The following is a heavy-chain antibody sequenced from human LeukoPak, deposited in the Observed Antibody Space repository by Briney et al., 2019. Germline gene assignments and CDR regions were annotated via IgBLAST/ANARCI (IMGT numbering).Heavy chain of an antibody. CDR3: ALRSLIAAVIDY. CDR1: GYTISSYG. V-gene: IGHV1-18*01. D-gene: IGHD6-13*01. J-gene: IGHJ4*02. Sequence: ASVKVSCKAFGYTISSYGISWVRQAPGQGLEWMGWISAYNGNTNYAQKLQSRVTMTTDTSTSTAYMELRSLRSDDTAVYYCALRSLIAAVIDYWGQGTLVTVSS. CDR2: ISAYNGNT.